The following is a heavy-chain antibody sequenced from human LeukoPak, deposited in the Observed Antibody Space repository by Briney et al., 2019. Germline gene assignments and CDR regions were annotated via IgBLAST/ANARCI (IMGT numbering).Heavy chain of an antibody. CDR2: IYYSGST. J-gene: IGHJ5*02. CDR3: AGHLIETYYYDSSGYYPLRNWFDP. Sequence: SETLSLTCTVSGGSISSSSYYWGWIRQPPGKGLEWIGSIYYSGSTYYNPSLKSRVTISVDTSKNQFSLKLSSVTAADTAVYYCAGHLIETYYYDSSGYYPLRNWFDPWGQGTLVTVSS. D-gene: IGHD3-22*01. CDR1: GGSISSSSYY. V-gene: IGHV4-39*01.